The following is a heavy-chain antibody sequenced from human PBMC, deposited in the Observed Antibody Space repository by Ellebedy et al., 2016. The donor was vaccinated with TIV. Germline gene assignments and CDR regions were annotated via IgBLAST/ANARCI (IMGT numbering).Heavy chain of an antibody. J-gene: IGHJ6*03. CDR3: ARRAYCGGDCNPPNYYYTDV. V-gene: IGHV4-59*08. CDR2: ILYSGNA. Sequence: SETLSLTCTVSGDSMSPYFWNWIRQPPGEPLEWIGNILYSGNANYSPSLMSRVTMSVDTSNNQFFLTLTSVTAADTAVYYCARRAYCGGDCNPPNYYYTDVWGKGTTVTVSS. D-gene: IGHD2-21*02. CDR1: GDSMSPYF.